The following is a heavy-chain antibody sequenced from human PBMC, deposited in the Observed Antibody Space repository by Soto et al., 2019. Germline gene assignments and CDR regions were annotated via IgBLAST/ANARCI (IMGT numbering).Heavy chain of an antibody. CDR3: VRQRRVTVGEIDN. CDR1: GGSISSSSYY. CDR2: IYYSGTT. Sequence: ASGTLSLTCSVSGGSISSSSYYWGWIRQSPGKGLDWIGNIYYSGTTYYHPSLKSRISISIDTSKNQFSLTVTSVTAADTGVYFCVRQRRVTVGEIDNWGRGTLVTVSS. D-gene: IGHD4-17*01. J-gene: IGHJ4*02. V-gene: IGHV4-39*01.